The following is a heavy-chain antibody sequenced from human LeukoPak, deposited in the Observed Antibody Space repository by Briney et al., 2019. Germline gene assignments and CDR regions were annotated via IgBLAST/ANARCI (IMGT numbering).Heavy chain of an antibody. D-gene: IGHD3-16*02. CDR2: ISGNNGNT. J-gene: IGHJ4*02. CDR1: VYTFTSYG. CDR3: ARVRVNYVWGNYPVDY. V-gene: IGHV1-18*01. Sequence: ASVKVSCKASVYTFTSYGISWVRQAPGQGLEWMGWISGNNGNTNYAQKLRGRVTMTTDTSTSTAYVELRSLRSDDTALYYCARVRVNYVWGNYPVDYWGQGTLVTVSS.